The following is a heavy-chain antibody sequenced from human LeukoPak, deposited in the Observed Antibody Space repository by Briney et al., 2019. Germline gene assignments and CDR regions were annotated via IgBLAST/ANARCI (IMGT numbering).Heavy chain of an antibody. CDR3: TTDHQPYDYYYMDV. V-gene: IGHV3-15*01. CDR2: IKSKTDGGTR. CDR1: GFTFSNAW. J-gene: IGHJ6*03. Sequence: GGSLRLSCAASGFTFSNAWLSWVRQAPGKGLEWVGRIKSKTDGGTRDYAAPVKGRFSISRDDSKNTLYLQMDSLETEDTAVYYCTTDHQPYDYYYMDVWGKGTTVTVSS. D-gene: IGHD2-2*01.